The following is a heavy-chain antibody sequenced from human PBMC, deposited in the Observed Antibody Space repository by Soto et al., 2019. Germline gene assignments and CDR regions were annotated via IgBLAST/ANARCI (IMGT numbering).Heavy chain of an antibody. D-gene: IGHD3-16*01. CDR2: MSGSGGRT. CDR3: AKGGYYSLFDI. V-gene: IGHV3-23*01. CDR1: GFPFSSYA. Sequence: GGSLRLSCVASGFPFSSYAMSWVRQTPGKGLEWVSGMSGSGGRTYYADSVKGRFTISRDNSNNTLSLQMHILRVEDTAVYFCAKGGYYSLFDIWGQGTMVTVSS. J-gene: IGHJ3*02.